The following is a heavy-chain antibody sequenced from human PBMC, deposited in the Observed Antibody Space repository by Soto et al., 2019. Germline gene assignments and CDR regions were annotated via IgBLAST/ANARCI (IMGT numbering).Heavy chain of an antibody. D-gene: IGHD3-16*02. V-gene: IGHV1-3*01. J-gene: IGHJ4*02. Sequence: ASVKVSCKTSGYTFINYGISWVRQAPGQRLEWMGWINAGNGNTKYSQKFQGRVTITRDTSASTAYMELSSLRSEDTAVYYCARGLSRYLYYFDYWGQGTLVTVSS. CDR1: GYTFINYG. CDR3: ARGLSRYLYYFDY. CDR2: INAGNGNT.